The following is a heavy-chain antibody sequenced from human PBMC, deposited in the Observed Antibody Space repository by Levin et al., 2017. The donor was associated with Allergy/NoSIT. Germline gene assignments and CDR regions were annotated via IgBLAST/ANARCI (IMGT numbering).Heavy chain of an antibody. J-gene: IGHJ4*02. CDR1: GYTFTNYW. CDR3: ARRYFGSVWIGLDY. CDR2: IYPGDSST. Sequence: PQASVKVSCRGSGYTFTNYWIAWVRQMPGKGLELMGIIYPGDSSTTYSPSLQDHVLISVDKSINTAYLQWSSLGASDSAMYFCARRYFGSVWIGLDYWGQGTQVTV. V-gene: IGHV5-51*01. D-gene: IGHD3-9*01.